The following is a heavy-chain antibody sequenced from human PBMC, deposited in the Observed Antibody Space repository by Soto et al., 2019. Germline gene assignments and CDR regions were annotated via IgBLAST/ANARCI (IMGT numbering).Heavy chain of an antibody. J-gene: IGHJ6*03. CDR3: ARGQDIVVVPAAILSDYYYYMDV. V-gene: IGHV1-18*01. Sequence: ASVKVSCKASGYTFTSYGISWVRQAPGQGLEWMGWISAYNGNTNYAQKLQGRVTMTTDTSTSTAYMEPRSLRSDDTAVYYCARGQDIVVVPAAILSDYYYYMDVWGKGTTVTVSS. CDR2: ISAYNGNT. D-gene: IGHD2-2*01. CDR1: GYTFTSYG.